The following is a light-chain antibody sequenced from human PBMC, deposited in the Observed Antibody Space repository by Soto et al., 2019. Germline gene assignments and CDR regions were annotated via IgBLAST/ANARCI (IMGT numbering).Light chain of an antibody. CDR2: EVS. CDR3: GTWGWGLRV. V-gene: IGLV2-8*01. CDR1: SSDVGDYNY. Sequence: QSALTQPPSASGSPGQSVTISCTGTSSDVGDYNYVSWYQQHPGKAPKLMIYEVSKRPSGVPDRFSGSTSGPSVTLTITAVQVGDEAEYYCGTWGWGLRVFGAGTKLTVL. J-gene: IGLJ3*02.